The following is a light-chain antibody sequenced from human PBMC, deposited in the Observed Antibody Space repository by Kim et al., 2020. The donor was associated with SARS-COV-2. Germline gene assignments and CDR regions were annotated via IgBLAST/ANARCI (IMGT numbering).Light chain of an antibody. Sequence: GQSITISCTGTSRDIGAYDSVCWYQQLPDRAPKLIIYGVDDRPSGVSSRFSASKSGHTASLTISGLQAEDEADYFCISYARGSSLLFGGGTRVTVL. V-gene: IGLV2-14*03. CDR1: SRDIGAYDS. CDR3: ISYARGSSLL. CDR2: GVD. J-gene: IGLJ3*02.